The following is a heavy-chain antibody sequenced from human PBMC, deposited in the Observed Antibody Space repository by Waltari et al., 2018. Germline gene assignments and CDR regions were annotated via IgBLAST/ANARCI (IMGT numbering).Heavy chain of an antibody. CDR1: GGSISGYY. J-gene: IGHJ5*02. CDR2: IYYTGST. D-gene: IGHD4-4*01. V-gene: IGHV4-59*08. Sequence: QVQLQESGPGLVQPSETLSLTCTVPGGSISGYYWSWIRLSPGKGLDWIGHIYYTGSTNYNTALRSRGTMSIDASKNQFSLKLSSVTAADTAVYYCAKFIRLQLDWFDPWGRGTLVTVSS. CDR3: AKFIRLQLDWFDP.